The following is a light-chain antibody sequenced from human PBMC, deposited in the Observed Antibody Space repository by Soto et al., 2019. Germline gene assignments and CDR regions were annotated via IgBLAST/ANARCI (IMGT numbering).Light chain of an antibody. V-gene: IGKV3D-11*01. CDR2: DTS. Sequence: DIVLTQTPATLSLSPGEIDTFSCRASEGVSAYLNWYQHKPGQPPRLLIYDTSKKATSIQDRFSVSRSRTDFTLTISSLECEDFAVYYCQLRSTFMYTFGQVNKLEIK. J-gene: IGKJ2*01. CDR1: EGVSAY. CDR3: QLRSTFMYT.